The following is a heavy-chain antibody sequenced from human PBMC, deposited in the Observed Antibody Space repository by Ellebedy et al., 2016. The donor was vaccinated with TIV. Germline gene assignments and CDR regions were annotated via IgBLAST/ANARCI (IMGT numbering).Heavy chain of an antibody. CDR2: IYSGGST. CDR3: ARTPYRSSWYLPDHDF. Sequence: ESLKISCAASGFTVGNNFMSWVRQAPGKGLGGVSHIYSGGSTDYADSVKGRFTISRDNAKNSLYLQMNSLRVEDTAVYYCARTPYRSSWYLPDHDFWGQGTLVTVSS. V-gene: IGHV3-53*01. J-gene: IGHJ4*02. D-gene: IGHD6-13*01. CDR1: GFTVGNNF.